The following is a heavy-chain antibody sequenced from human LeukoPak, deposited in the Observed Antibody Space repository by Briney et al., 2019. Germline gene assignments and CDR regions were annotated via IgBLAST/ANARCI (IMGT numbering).Heavy chain of an antibody. Sequence: SETLSLTCTVSGYSISSGYYWGWIRQPPGKRLEWIGNFYHTGTTYYNPSLKSRVTISLDTSRNQFSLKLGSVTAADTAVYYCARGVTMIGRLRFDPWGQGTLVTVSS. CDR1: GYSISSGYY. CDR2: FYHTGTT. D-gene: IGHD3-22*01. V-gene: IGHV4-38-2*02. CDR3: ARGVTMIGRLRFDP. J-gene: IGHJ5*02.